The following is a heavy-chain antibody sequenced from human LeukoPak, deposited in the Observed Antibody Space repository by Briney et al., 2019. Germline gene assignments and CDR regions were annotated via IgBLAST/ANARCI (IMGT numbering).Heavy chain of an antibody. D-gene: IGHD1-1*01. Sequence: GGSLRLSCAASGFTFSSYSMNWVRQAPGKGLEWVSSISSDSTYIYYADSVKGRFTISRDNAKNSLYLQMNSLRAEDTAVYYCARVAKERVGGVYYFDYWGQGTLVTVSS. CDR3: ARVAKERVGGVYYFDY. CDR1: GFTFSSYS. CDR2: ISSDSTYI. V-gene: IGHV3-21*01. J-gene: IGHJ4*02.